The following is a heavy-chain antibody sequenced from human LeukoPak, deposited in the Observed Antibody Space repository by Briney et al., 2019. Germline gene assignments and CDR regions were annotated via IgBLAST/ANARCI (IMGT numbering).Heavy chain of an antibody. CDR2: ISGSGATT. Sequence: PGGSLRLSCAASGFTFSSYAMSWVRQAPGKGLEWVSAISGSGATTYYADSVKGRFTISRDSAKNTLFLQMNNLRAEDTAVYYCAKGGLSGWLYLDYWGQGTLVTVSS. CDR3: AKGGLSGWLYLDY. D-gene: IGHD6-19*01. CDR1: GFTFSSYA. V-gene: IGHV3-23*01. J-gene: IGHJ4*02.